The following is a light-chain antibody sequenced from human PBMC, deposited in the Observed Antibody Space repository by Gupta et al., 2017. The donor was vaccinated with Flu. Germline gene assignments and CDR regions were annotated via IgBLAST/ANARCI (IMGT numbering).Light chain of an antibody. CDR3: QQRSNWPTLT. J-gene: IGKJ4*01. Sequence: EIVLTQTLATLSLSPGERATLSCRASQSVSSYLAWYQQKPGQAPRLLIYDASNRATGIPARFSGSGVGKDLTLTISSREQEDFAGYYCQQRSNWPTLTFGRGTKVDIK. CDR1: QSVSSY. V-gene: IGKV3-11*01. CDR2: DAS.